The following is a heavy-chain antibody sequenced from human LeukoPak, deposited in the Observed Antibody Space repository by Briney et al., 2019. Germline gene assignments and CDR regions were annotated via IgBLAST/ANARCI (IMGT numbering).Heavy chain of an antibody. V-gene: IGHV3-48*03. CDR2: ISSSGSTF. CDR3: ARAGPFEI. J-gene: IGHJ6*02. D-gene: IGHD3-9*01. Sequence: GGTLRLSCAASGFTFSSYEMNWVRQAPGKGLEWVSYISSSGSTFYYADSVKGRFTISRDNAKNSVYLQMNSLRAEDTAVYYCARAGPFEIWGQGTTVTVSS. CDR1: GFTFSSYE.